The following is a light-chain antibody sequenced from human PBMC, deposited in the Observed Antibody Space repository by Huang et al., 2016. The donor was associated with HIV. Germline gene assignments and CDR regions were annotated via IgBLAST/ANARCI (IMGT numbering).Light chain of an antibody. V-gene: IGKV3-15*01. J-gene: IGKJ3*01. CDR3: QQYNNWPLT. CDR2: GAS. Sequence: EIVMTQSPATLSVSPGERATISCRASQSVSSNLAWYQQKPGQAPRLLIYGASTRATGIPVRFSGIGSGTEFTLTLSSLQSEDFAVYYCQQYNNWPLTFGPGTKVDIK. CDR1: QSVSSN.